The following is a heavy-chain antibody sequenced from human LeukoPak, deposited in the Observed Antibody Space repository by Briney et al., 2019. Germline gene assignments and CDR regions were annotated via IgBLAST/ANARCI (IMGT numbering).Heavy chain of an antibody. CDR1: GGSFSGYY. CDR2: INHSGST. D-gene: IGHD6-13*01. J-gene: IGHJ5*02. V-gene: IGHV4-34*01. Sequence: SETLSLTCAVYGGSFSGYYWGWIRQPPGKGLEWIGEINHSGSTNYNPSLKSRVTISVDTSKNQFSLKLTSVTAADTAVYYCARYAAGGYNWFDPWGQGTLVTVSS. CDR3: ARYAAGGYNWFDP.